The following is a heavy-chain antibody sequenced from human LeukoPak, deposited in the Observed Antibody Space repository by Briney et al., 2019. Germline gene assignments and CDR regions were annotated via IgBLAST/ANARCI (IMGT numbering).Heavy chain of an antibody. Sequence: GRSLRLSCAASGFTFSSYAMHWVRQAPGKGLEWVAVISYDGSNKYYADSVKGRFTISRDNSKNTLYLQMNSLRAEDTAVYYCAKGAYSGSYFDYWGQGTLVTVSS. V-gene: IGHV3-30*04. J-gene: IGHJ4*02. CDR2: ISYDGSNK. CDR1: GFTFSSYA. D-gene: IGHD1-26*01. CDR3: AKGAYSGSYFDY.